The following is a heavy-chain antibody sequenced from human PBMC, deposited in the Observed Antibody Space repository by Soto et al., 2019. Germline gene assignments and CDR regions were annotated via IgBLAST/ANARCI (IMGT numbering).Heavy chain of an antibody. CDR2: IIPIFGKV. Sequence: QVQLVQSGAEVKKPGSSVKVSCEASGGSFSTYILNWVRQAPGQGLEWMGGIIPIFGKVSYAQNFQDRITITAEESTTTAYLELTSLRSEDTAMYYCASLDGYWGQGTLVTVSS. V-gene: IGHV1-69*01. J-gene: IGHJ4*02. CDR1: GGSFSTYI. CDR3: ASLDGY.